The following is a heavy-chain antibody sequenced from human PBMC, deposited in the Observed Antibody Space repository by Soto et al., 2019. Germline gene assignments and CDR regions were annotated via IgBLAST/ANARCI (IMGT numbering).Heavy chain of an antibody. J-gene: IGHJ6*03. Sequence: PSETLSLTCTVSGGSISSYYWSWIRQPPGKGLEWIGYIYYSGSTNYNPSLKSRVTISVDTSKNQFSLKLSSVTAADTAVYYCARGIVVVPAAMAYYYYYMDVWGKGTTVTVS. CDR3: ARGIVVVPAAMAYYYYYMDV. CDR1: GGSISSYY. D-gene: IGHD2-2*01. V-gene: IGHV4-59*01. CDR2: IYYSGST.